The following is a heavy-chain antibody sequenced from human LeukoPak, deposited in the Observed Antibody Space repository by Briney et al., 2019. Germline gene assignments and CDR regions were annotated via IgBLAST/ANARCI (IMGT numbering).Heavy chain of an antibody. D-gene: IGHD3-22*01. CDR2: IYYSGST. Sequence: SETLSLTCTVSGGSISSYYWSWIRQPPGKGLEWIGYIYYSGSTNYNPSLKGRVTISVDTSKNQFSLKLSSVTAADTAVYYCARGVQDYYDSSGYYPWFDYWGQGTLVTVSS. CDR1: GGSISSYY. J-gene: IGHJ4*02. CDR3: ARGVQDYYDSSGYYPWFDY. V-gene: IGHV4-59*12.